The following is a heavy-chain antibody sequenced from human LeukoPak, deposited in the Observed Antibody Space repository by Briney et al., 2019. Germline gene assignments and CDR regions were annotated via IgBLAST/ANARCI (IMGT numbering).Heavy chain of an antibody. CDR1: GYTFTSYG. Sequence: EASVKVSCKASGYTFTSYGISWVRQAPGQGLEWMGWISAYNGNTNYAQKLQGRVTMTTDTSTSTAYMELRSLRSDDTAVYYCARDRGQYYYDSSGYFDYWGQGTLVTVSS. V-gene: IGHV1-18*01. CDR2: ISAYNGNT. J-gene: IGHJ4*02. D-gene: IGHD3-22*01. CDR3: ARDRGQYYYDSSGYFDY.